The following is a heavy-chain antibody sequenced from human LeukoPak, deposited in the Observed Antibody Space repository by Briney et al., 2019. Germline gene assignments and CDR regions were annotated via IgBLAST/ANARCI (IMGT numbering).Heavy chain of an antibody. CDR1: GFTFGDYA. CDR3: SRDSYGYQPEFGFAV. D-gene: IGHD5-24*01. J-gene: IGHJ6*02. Sequence: PGGSLRLSCTAAGFTFGDYAISWFRQAPGKGLQWVGFIAGKTHTGTTEYAAFVKGRFSISRDDSKSDAYLEMNSLNTEDTAVYYCSRDSYGYQPEFGFAVWGPGTTVTVSS. CDR2: IAGKTHTGTT. V-gene: IGHV3-49*03.